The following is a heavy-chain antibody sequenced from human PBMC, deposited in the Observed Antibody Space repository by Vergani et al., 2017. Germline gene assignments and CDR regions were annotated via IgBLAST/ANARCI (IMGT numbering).Heavy chain of an antibody. V-gene: IGHV5-51*01. CDR2: IYPGHSEA. J-gene: IGHJ3*01. CDR1: GYIFSKFW. Sequence: EKQLLQSGSESKKPGASLKISCQAFGYIFSKFWIGWVRQRPGRGLWWMGIIYPGHSEAKSNPTFRDQVIFAVDTSVNTAYLRWRSLQASETATYFCASGGHGSENGGALQLWGQGTNITVSS. D-gene: IGHD3-16*01. CDR3: ASGGHGSENGGALQL.